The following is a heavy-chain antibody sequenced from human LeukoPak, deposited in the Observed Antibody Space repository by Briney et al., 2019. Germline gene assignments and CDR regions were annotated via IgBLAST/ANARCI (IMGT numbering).Heavy chain of an antibody. CDR1: GGSISSGSYY. V-gene: IGHV4-61*02. CDR3: ARAHDSSGYYYSYFDY. J-gene: IGHJ4*02. CDR2: IYTSGST. D-gene: IGHD3-22*01. Sequence: SQTLSLTCTVSGGSISSGSYYWSWIRQPAGKGLEWIGRIYTSGSTNYNPSLKGRVTISVDTSKNQFSLKLSSVTAADTAVYYCARAHDSSGYYYSYFDYWGQGTLVTVSS.